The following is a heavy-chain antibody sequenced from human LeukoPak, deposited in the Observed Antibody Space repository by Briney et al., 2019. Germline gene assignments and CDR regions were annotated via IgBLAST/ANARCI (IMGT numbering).Heavy chain of an antibody. V-gene: IGHV1-2*02. CDR3: ARSYIVVVPAALGY. CDR1: GYTFTGYY. Sequence: EASVKVSCKASGYTFTGYYMHWVRQAPGQGLEWMGWINPNSGGTNYAQKFQGRVTMTRDTSISTAYMELSRLRSDDTAVYYCARSYIVVVPAALGYWGQGTLVTVSS. D-gene: IGHD2-2*01. CDR2: INPNSGGT. J-gene: IGHJ4*02.